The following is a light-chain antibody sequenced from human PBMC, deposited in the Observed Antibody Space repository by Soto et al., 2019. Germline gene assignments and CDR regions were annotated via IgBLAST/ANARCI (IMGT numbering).Light chain of an antibody. CDR1: QSVSSY. Sequence: EIELTQSPSTLSSSAGERATLSCRASQSVSSYLAWYQQKPGQAPRLLIYDASNRATGIPARFSGSGSGTDFTLTISSLEPEDFAAYYCQQRSNWPLTFGGGTKVEIK. J-gene: IGKJ4*01. CDR3: QQRSNWPLT. V-gene: IGKV3-11*01. CDR2: DAS.